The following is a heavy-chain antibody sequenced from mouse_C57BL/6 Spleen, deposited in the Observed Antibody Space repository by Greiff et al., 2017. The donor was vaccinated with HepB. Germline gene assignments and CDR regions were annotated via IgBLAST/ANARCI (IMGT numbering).Heavy chain of an antibody. Sequence: EVQLVESGGGLVKPGGSLKLSCAASGFTFSSYAMSWVRQTPEKRLEWVATISDGGSYTYYPDNVKGRFTISRDNAKNNLYLQMSHLKSEDTAMYYCARDPWAYWGQGTLVTVSA. J-gene: IGHJ3*01. CDR1: GFTFSSYA. CDR3: ARDPWAY. V-gene: IGHV5-4*01. CDR2: ISDGGSYT.